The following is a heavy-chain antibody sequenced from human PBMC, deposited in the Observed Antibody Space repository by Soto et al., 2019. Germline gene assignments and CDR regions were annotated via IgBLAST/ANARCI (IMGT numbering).Heavy chain of an antibody. CDR1: GFTFSSYS. V-gene: IGHV3-21*01. J-gene: IGHJ4*02. D-gene: IGHD6-13*01. CDR3: ARDRPGYSSSSALDY. Sequence: PGGSLRLSCPASGFTFSSYSMNWVRQAPGKGLEWVSSISSSSSYIYYADSVKGRFTISRDNAKNSLYLQMNSLRAEDTAVYYCARDRPGYSSSSALDYWGQGTLVTVSS. CDR2: ISSSSSYI.